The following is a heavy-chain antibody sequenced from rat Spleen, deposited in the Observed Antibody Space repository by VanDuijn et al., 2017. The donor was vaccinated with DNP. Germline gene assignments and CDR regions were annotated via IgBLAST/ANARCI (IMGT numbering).Heavy chain of an antibody. Sequence: EVQLVESGGGLVQPGRSLKLSCAASGFTFSDHNMAWVRQAPKKGLEWVATISSDGSDTYYRDSVKGRFTISRDNAQSTLYLQMDSLRSEDTATYYCARHRTIMPYYYAMDAWGQGASVTVSS. CDR1: GFTFSDHN. CDR2: ISSDGSDT. V-gene: IGHV5-7*01. CDR3: ARHRTIMPYYYAMDA. D-gene: IGHD1-12*01. J-gene: IGHJ4*01.